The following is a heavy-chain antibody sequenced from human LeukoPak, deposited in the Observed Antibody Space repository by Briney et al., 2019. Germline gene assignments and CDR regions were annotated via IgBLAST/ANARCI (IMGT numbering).Heavy chain of an antibody. V-gene: IGHV3-48*01. CDR3: ARGPGNPTRNDY. CDR2: ISSSGSTI. Sequence: GGSLRLSCAASGFTFGDYNMNWVRQAPGKGLEWVSYISSSGSTIYYADSVKGRFTISRDNAESSLYLQMNSLRVEDTGVYYCARGPGNPTRNDYWGQGTLVTVSS. J-gene: IGHJ4*02. CDR1: GFTFGDYN.